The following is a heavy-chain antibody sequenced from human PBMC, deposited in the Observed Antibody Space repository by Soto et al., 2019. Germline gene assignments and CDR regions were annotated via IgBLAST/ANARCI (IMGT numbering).Heavy chain of an antibody. CDR3: ARRYYDFWSGHYYFDY. CDR1: GYTFTSYA. J-gene: IGHJ4*02. V-gene: IGHV1-3*01. Sequence: ASVKVSCQASGYTFTSYAMHWVRQAPGQRLEWMGWINAGNGNTKYSQKFQGRVTITRDTSASTAYMELSSLRSEDTAVYYCARRYYDFWSGHYYFDYWGQGTLVTVSS. D-gene: IGHD3-3*01. CDR2: INAGNGNT.